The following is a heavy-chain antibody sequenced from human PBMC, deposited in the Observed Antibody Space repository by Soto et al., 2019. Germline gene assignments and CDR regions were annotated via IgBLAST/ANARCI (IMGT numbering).Heavy chain of an antibody. CDR2: IIPIFPPA. CDR3: ARDGVPAAIRGLFFDF. J-gene: IGHJ4*02. D-gene: IGHD2-2*02. Sequence: QVQLVQSGAVVRKPGSSVKISCTASGGPFSTYAITWLRQAPGQGLEWMGGIIPIFPPANYAHKFQGRVTITADESTSTAYMELSGLRSEDTAVYYCARDGVPAAIRGLFFDFCGQGTLVSVSS. V-gene: IGHV1-69*01. CDR1: GGPFSTYA.